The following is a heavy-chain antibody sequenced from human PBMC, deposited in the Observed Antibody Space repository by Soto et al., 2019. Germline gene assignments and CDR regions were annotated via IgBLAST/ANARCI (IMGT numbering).Heavy chain of an antibody. D-gene: IGHD2-15*01. CDR1: GFTFSSYS. CDR3: SKWWGCGDA. CDR2: ISDSGGNT. J-gene: IGHJ5*02. Sequence: EVQLTESGGGLVQPGGSLRLSCAASGFTFSSYSMTWVRQAPGKGLEWVSGISDSGGNTWYADSVKGRFTISRDNSKNTLFLQMNSQRAEDKAVYFCSKWWGCGDAWGQGTRVTVSS. V-gene: IGHV3-23*01.